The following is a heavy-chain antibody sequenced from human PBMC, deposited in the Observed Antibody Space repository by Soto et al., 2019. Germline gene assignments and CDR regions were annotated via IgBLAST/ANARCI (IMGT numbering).Heavy chain of an antibody. V-gene: IGHV3-48*01. CDR1: GFTFSSYS. CDR3: ATDDNWNDLCDSDY. J-gene: IGHJ4*02. Sequence: EVQLVESGGGLVQPGGSLRLSCAASGFTFSSYSMNWVRQAPGKGLEWVSYISSSSSTIYYADSVKGRFTISRDNAKNSLYLQMNSLRAEDTAVYYCATDDNWNDLCDSDYWGQGTMVTVSS. CDR2: ISSSSSTI. D-gene: IGHD1-20*01.